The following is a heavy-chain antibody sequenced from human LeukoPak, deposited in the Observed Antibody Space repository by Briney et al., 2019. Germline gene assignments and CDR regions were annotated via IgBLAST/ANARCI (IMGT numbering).Heavy chain of an antibody. CDR1: GGSISRYY. J-gene: IGHJ4*02. CDR3: ASLYSSARGDS. CDR2: IYYSGST. V-gene: IGHV4-59*08. D-gene: IGHD6-19*01. Sequence: SETLSLTCTVSGGSISRYYWSWVRRPPGKGLEWIGYIYYSGSTDYNPSLKSRVAISVDTSKNQFSLKLSSVTAADTAVYFCASLYSSARGDSWGQGTLVTVSS.